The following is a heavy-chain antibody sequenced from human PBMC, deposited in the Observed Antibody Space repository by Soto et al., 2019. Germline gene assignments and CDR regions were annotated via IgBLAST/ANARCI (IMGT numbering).Heavy chain of an antibody. J-gene: IGHJ4*02. CDR3: AKRISGWYEIDY. V-gene: IGHV3-23*01. CDR2: ITGGGGST. Sequence: GGSLRLSCVASGFTFSGYAMTWVRQAPGKGLEWVSAITGGGGSTYYADSVKGRFTISRDNSKNTLYLQMNSPRAEDTAVYYCAKRISGWYEIDYWGQGTLVTVSS. D-gene: IGHD6-19*01. CDR1: GFTFSGYA.